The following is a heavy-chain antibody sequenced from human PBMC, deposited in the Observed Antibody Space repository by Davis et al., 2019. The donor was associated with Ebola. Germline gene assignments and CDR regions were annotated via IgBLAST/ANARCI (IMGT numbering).Heavy chain of an antibody. V-gene: IGHV4-59*08. CDR2: IYYTGTT. D-gene: IGHD4-23*01. CDR3: ARQESQLHRYYFDS. Sequence: SETLSLTCTVSGASIRSHYWSWIRQPPGKGLEWNGYIYYTGTTNFNPFLKSRVTLSVHTSENKFSLKLSSVTAADTAVYYCARQESQLHRYYFDSWGQGTLVTVSS. J-gene: IGHJ4*02. CDR1: GASIRSHY.